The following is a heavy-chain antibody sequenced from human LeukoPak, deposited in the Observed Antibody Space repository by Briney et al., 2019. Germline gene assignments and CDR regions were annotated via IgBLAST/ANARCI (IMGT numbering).Heavy chain of an antibody. D-gene: IGHD3-16*02. Sequence: TGGSLRLSCAASGFTYSDYYMSWIRQAPGKGLEWVSYISSSGSNIYYADSVKDRFTISRDKVKNSLYLQKNSLRAQDTAVYYCARAGGTDGRYRYLVDVWGKGTTVTVSS. CDR3: ARAGGTDGRYRYLVDV. V-gene: IGHV3-11*04. CDR1: GFTYSDYY. CDR2: ISSSGSNI. J-gene: IGHJ6*03.